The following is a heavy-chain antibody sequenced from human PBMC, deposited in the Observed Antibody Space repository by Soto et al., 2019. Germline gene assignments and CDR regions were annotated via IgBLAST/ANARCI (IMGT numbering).Heavy chain of an antibody. CDR3: TRDRYCSGGSCYPQQSSYYFDY. CDR1: GFTFGDYA. V-gene: IGHV3-49*03. Sequence: GGSLRLSCTASGFTFGDYAMSWFRQAPGKGLEWVGFIRSKAYGGTTEYAASVKGRFTISRDDSKSIAYLQMNSLKTEDTAVYYCTRDRYCSGGSCYPQQSSYYFDYWGQGTLVTVSS. CDR2: IRSKAYGGTT. D-gene: IGHD2-15*01. J-gene: IGHJ4*02.